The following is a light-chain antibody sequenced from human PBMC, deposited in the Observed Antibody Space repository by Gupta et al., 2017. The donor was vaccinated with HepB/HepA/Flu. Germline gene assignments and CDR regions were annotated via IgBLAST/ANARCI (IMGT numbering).Light chain of an antibody. CDR1: QSISSY. CDR2: AVS. J-gene: IGKJ1*01. CDR3: LQRYSTLWT. V-gene: IGKV1-39*01. Sequence: DIQMTQSPSSLSASVGDRVTITCRASQSISSYLNWYQQKPGKAPKLLIYAVSRFQSGVPSRFSGSGSVTDFTLTISRLQPEDFAPYYCLQRYSTLWTFGQGTKVEIK.